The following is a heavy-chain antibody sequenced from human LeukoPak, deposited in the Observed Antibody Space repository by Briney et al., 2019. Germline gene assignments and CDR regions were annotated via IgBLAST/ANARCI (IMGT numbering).Heavy chain of an antibody. CDR2: KHYSGTT. Sequence: SETLSLTCTVSGGSVSSGAYYWSWIRQHPGRGLEWIGFKHYSGTTYYNPSLRSRVSISVDTSKNQFSLNLSSVSAADTAVYYCARSTWLQPTYHFDDWGQGTLVTVSS. CDR1: GGSVSSGAYY. CDR3: ARSTWLQPTYHFDD. V-gene: IGHV4-31*03. J-gene: IGHJ4*02. D-gene: IGHD5-24*01.